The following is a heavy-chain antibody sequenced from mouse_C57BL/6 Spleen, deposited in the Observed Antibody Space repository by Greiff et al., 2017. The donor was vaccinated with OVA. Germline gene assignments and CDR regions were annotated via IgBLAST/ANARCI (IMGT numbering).Heavy chain of an antibody. CDR2: IYPGSGST. V-gene: IGHV1-55*01. CDR3: ARWSDAYTDWFAY. CDR1: GYTFTSYW. D-gene: IGHD6-5*01. Sequence: QVQLQQPGAELVKPGASVKMSCKASGYTFTSYWITWVKQRPGQGLEWIGDIYPGSGSTNYNEKFKSKATLTVDTSSSTAYMQLSSLTSEDSAVYYCARWSDAYTDWFAYWGQGTLVTVSA. J-gene: IGHJ3*01.